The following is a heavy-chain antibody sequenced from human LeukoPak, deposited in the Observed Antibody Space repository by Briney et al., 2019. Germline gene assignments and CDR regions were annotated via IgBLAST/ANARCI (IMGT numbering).Heavy chain of an antibody. V-gene: IGHV3-74*01. CDR2: INNDGSST. D-gene: IGHD3-10*01. CDR3: ARIPGGSGSQYDY. Sequence: GGSLRLSCAASRITFSSYLMHWVRHAPGKGLVWVSHINNDGSSTSYADSVKGRFTISRDNAKNTVYLQMNSLRAEDTAVYYCARIPGGSGSQYDYWGQGTLVIVSS. J-gene: IGHJ4*02. CDR1: RITFSSYL.